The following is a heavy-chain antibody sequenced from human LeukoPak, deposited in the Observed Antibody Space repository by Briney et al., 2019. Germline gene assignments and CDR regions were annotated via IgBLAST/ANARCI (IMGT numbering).Heavy chain of an antibody. D-gene: IGHD5-12*01. V-gene: IGHV3-9*01. J-gene: IGHJ4*02. CDR1: GFTFDDYA. CDR3: AKSMNSGYDQAFDY. CDR2: ISWNSGSI. Sequence: GRSLRLSCAASGFTFDDYAMHWVRHAPGKGLEWVSGISWNSGSIGYADSVKGRFTISRDNAKNSLYLQMNSLRAEDTALYYCAKSMNSGYDQAFDYWGQGTLVTVSS.